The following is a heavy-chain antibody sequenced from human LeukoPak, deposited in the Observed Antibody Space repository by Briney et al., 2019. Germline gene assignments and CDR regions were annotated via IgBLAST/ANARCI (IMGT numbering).Heavy chain of an antibody. D-gene: IGHD3-10*01. J-gene: IGHJ4*02. CDR1: GGSISSGSYY. CDR3: ARDPSGSYIFDY. CDR2: IYTSGST. Sequence: SETLSLTCTVSGGSISSGSYYWSWIRQPAWKGLEWIGRIYTSGSTNYNPSLKSRVTISVDTSKNQFSLKLSSVTAADTAVYYCARDPSGSYIFDYWGQGTLVTVSS. V-gene: IGHV4-61*02.